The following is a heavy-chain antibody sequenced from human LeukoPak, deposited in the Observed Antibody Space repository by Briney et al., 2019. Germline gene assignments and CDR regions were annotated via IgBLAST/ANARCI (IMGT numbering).Heavy chain of an antibody. CDR3: ASRGDCSGGSCYPPPVY. Sequence: SETLSLTCAVYGGSFSGYYWSLIRQPPGKGLEWIGEINHSGSTNYNPSLKRRVTISVDTSKNQFSLKLSSVTAADTAVYYCASRGDCSGGSCYPPPVYWGQGTLVTVSS. CDR2: INHSGST. CDR1: GGSFSGYY. D-gene: IGHD2-15*01. J-gene: IGHJ4*02. V-gene: IGHV4-34*01.